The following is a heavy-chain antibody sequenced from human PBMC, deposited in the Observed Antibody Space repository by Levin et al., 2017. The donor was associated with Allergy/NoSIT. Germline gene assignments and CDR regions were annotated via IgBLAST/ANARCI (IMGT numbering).Heavy chain of an antibody. CDR1: GYTFTGYY. CDR2: INPNSGGT. D-gene: IGHD6-6*01. CDR3: ARAARPGDAFDI. Sequence: KAGESLKISCKASGYTFTGYYMHWVRQAPGQGLEWMGRINPNSGGTNYAQKFQGRVTMTRDTSISTAYMELSRLRSDDTAVYYCARAARPGDAFDIWGQGTMVTVSS. J-gene: IGHJ3*02. V-gene: IGHV1-2*06.